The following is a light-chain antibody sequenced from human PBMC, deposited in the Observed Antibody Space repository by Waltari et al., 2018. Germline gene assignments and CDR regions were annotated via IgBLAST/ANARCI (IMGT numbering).Light chain of an antibody. CDR1: SLRRYY. CDR3: LSRDTSSTRV. CDR2: GQD. Sequence: SSELTQDPAVSVALGQTVRITGQGDSLRRYYASWYQQRPGQAPLLVLYGQDNRPSGIPDRFSGSTSGNTASLTITRAQAEDAGVYYCLSRDTSSTRVFGGGTTLTV. V-gene: IGLV3-19*01. J-gene: IGLJ3*02.